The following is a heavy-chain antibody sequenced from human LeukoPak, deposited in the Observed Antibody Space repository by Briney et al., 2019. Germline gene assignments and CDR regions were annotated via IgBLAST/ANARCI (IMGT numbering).Heavy chain of an antibody. Sequence: ASVKVSCKAPGYTFTGYYMHWVRQAPGQGLEWVGGINPNDGGTNSAQKFQGRVTMTRDTSISTVYMELSSLTSDDTAVYFCAGICSSSGCHLDYWGQGTLVTVSS. CDR1: GYTFTGYY. J-gene: IGHJ4*02. V-gene: IGHV1-2*02. CDR2: INPNDGGT. CDR3: AGICSSSGCHLDY. D-gene: IGHD2-2*01.